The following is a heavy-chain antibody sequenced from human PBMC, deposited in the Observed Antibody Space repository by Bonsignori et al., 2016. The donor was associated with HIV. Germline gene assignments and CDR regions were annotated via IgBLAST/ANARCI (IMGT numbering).Heavy chain of an antibody. CDR1: GDSISSYY. CDR3: ARAISSWYEPFDN. D-gene: IGHD6-13*01. J-gene: IGHJ4*02. Sequence: SETLSLTCTVSGDSISSYYWSWIRQPPGKGLEWIGYIYYSGSTNYNPSLKRRVTISVDTSKSQFSLKLSSVTAADTAVYYCARAISSWYEPFDNWGPGEPWSPSPQ. V-gene: IGHV4-59*01. CDR2: IYYSGST.